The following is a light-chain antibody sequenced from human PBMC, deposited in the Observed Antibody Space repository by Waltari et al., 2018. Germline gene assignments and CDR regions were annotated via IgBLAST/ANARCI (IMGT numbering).Light chain of an antibody. CDR2: WAS. Sequence: DIVMTQSPDSLAVSLGERATINCNSSQSVLYSSNNKNYLAGYQQKPGQPPKLLVYWASTRESGVPDRFSGSGSGTDFTLTISSLQAEDVAVYYCQQYYSTPMYTFGQGTKLEIK. CDR1: QSVLYSSNNKNY. CDR3: QQYYSTPMYT. V-gene: IGKV4-1*01. J-gene: IGKJ2*01.